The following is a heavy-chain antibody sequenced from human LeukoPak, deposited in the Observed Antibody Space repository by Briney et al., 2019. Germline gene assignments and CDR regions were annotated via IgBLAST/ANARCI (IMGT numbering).Heavy chain of an antibody. CDR2: ISYDGSNK. J-gene: IGHJ4*02. Sequence: GRSLRPSCAASGFTFSSYAMHWVRQAPGKGLEWVAVISYDGSNKYYADSVKGRFTISRDNSKNTLYLQMNSLRAEDTAVYYCASVRYSGSLFDYWSQGTLVTVSS. CDR1: GFTFSSYA. D-gene: IGHD5-12*01. V-gene: IGHV3-30-3*01. CDR3: ASVRYSGSLFDY.